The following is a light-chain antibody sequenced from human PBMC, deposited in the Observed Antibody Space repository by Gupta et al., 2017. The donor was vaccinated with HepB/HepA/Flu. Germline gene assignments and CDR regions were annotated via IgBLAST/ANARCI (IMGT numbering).Light chain of an antibody. Sequence: GERATLSCRASQSISVNFLVWYQQKLGQAPRLLFYATSRATDIPDRFSGSGSGTDFTLTMDRLEPEDVGVYYCQQYDTSPYTFGQGTKVEIK. CDR2: ATS. V-gene: IGKV3-20*01. J-gene: IGKJ1*01. CDR3: QQYDTSPYT. CDR1: QSISVNF.